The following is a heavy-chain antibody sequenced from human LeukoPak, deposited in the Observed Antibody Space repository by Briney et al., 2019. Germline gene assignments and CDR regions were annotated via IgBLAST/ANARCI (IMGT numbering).Heavy chain of an antibody. J-gene: IGHJ5*02. CDR3: ARYDYKDNWFDP. D-gene: IGHD4-11*01. V-gene: IGHV4-59*10. Sequence: PSETLSLTCSVCGGSISSYYWSWIRQPAGKGLEWIGRIYTSGSTNYNPSLKSRVTMSVDTSKNPFSLKLSSVTAADTAVYYCARYDYKDNWFDPWRQGTLVTVSS. CDR1: GGSISSYY. CDR2: IYTSGST.